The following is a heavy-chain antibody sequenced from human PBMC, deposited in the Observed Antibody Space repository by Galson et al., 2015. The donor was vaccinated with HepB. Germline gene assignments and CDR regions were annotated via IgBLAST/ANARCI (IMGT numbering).Heavy chain of an antibody. D-gene: IGHD2-2*01. CDR2: INTNTGNP. CDR1: GYTFTSYA. J-gene: IGHJ6*02. CDR3: AREGGDIVVEGVLYYYYGMDV. V-gene: IGHV7-4-1*02. Sequence: SVKVSCKASGYTFTSYAMNWVRQAPGQGLEWMGWINTNTGNPTYAQGFTGRFVFSLDTSVSTAYLRISSLKAEDTAVYYCAREGGDIVVEGVLYYYYGMDVWGQGTTVTVSS.